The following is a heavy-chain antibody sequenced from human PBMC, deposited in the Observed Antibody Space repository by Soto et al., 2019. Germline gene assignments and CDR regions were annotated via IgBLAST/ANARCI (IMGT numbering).Heavy chain of an antibody. CDR2: IIPIFGTA. J-gene: IGHJ5*02. CDR3: ARKLGSTPSNWFDP. CDR1: GGTFSSYA. Sequence: SVKVSCKASGGTFSSYAISWVRQAPGQGLEWMGGIIPIFGTANYAQKFQGRVTITADESTSTAYMELSSLRSEDAAVYYCARKLGSTPSNWFDPWGQGTLVTVSS. V-gene: IGHV1-69*13. D-gene: IGHD1-26*01.